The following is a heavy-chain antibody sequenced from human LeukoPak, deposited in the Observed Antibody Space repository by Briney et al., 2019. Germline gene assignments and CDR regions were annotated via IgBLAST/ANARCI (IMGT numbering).Heavy chain of an antibody. J-gene: IGHJ3*02. CDR2: IYPGDSDT. CDR3: ARQRGRMTGYAASAFDI. CDR1: GYSFSYYW. Sequence: GESLKISCKGSGYSFSYYWIAWVRQMPGKGLEWMGVIYPGDSDTRYSPSFQGQVTISADKSISTAYLQWSSLKASDTAMYYCARQRGRMTGYAASAFDIWGQGTMVTVSS. D-gene: IGHD3-9*01. V-gene: IGHV5-51*01.